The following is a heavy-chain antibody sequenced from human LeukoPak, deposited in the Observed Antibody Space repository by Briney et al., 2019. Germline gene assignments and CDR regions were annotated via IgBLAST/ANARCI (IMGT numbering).Heavy chain of an antibody. V-gene: IGHV1-69*13. D-gene: IGHD5-24*01. CDR3: ARLGPGGMATITN. J-gene: IGHJ4*02. Sequence: SVKVSCKASGGTFSSYAISWVRQAPGQGLEWMGGIIPIFGTANYAQKFQGRVTITADESTSTAYMELSSLRSEDTAVYHCARLGPGGMATITNWGQGTLVTVSS. CDR2: IIPIFGTA. CDR1: GGTFSSYA.